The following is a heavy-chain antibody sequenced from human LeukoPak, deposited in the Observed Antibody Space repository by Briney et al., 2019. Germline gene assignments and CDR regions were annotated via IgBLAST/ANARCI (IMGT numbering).Heavy chain of an antibody. CDR3: ARAKLTTVADYYYYYMDV. D-gene: IGHD4-23*01. V-gene: IGHV4-59*01. Sequence: SETPSLTCTVSGGSISTYYWNWIRQPPGKGLEWIGYIYYSGSTNYNPSLKSRVTISVDTSKNQFSLKLSSVTAADTAVYYCARAKLTTVADYYYYYMDVWGKGTTVTISS. J-gene: IGHJ6*03. CDR1: GGSISTYY. CDR2: IYYSGST.